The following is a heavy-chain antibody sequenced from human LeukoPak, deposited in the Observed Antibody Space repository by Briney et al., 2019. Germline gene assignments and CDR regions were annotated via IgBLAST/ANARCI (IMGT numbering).Heavy chain of an antibody. CDR3: ARSIAAAGHPDY. V-gene: IGHV3-30*04. Sequence: GRSLRLSCAASGFTFSSYAMHWVRQAPGKGLEWVAVISYDGSNKYYADSVKGRFTISRDNSKNTLYLQMNSLRAEDTAVYYCARSIAAAGHPDYWGQGTLVTVSS. D-gene: IGHD6-13*01. J-gene: IGHJ4*02. CDR2: ISYDGSNK. CDR1: GFTFSSYA.